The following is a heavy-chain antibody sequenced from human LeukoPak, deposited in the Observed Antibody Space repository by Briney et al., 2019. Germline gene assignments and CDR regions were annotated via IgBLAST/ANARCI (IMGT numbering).Heavy chain of an antibody. J-gene: IGHJ3*02. CDR1: GFTFSSYA. CDR2: ISYDGSNK. Sequence: GGSLRLSCAASGFTFSSYAMSWVRQAPGKGLEWVAVISYDGSNKYYADSVKGRFTISRDNSKNTLYLQMNSLRAEDTAVYYCARAPITMIVVVITEAGAFDIWGQGTMVTVSS. CDR3: ARAPITMIVVVITEAGAFDI. V-gene: IGHV3-30-3*01. D-gene: IGHD3-22*01.